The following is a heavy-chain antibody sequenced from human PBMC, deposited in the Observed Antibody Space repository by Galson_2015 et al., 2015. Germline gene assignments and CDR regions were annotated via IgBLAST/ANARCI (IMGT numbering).Heavy chain of an antibody. CDR1: GFTFSSSW. CDR2: IKQDGSEK. Sequence: SLRLSCAASGFTFSSSWMSWVRQAPGKGLEWVATIKQDGSEKYYVDSVKGRFTISRDNAKNSLYLQMNSLRAEDTAVYYCARVHYYFDYWGQGTLVTVSS. J-gene: IGHJ4*02. CDR3: ARVHYYFDY. V-gene: IGHV3-7*04.